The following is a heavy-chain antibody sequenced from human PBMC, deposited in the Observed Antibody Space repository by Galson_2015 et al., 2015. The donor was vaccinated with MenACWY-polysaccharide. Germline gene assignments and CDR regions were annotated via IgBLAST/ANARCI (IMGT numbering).Heavy chain of an antibody. CDR1: GGSISSYY. CDR2: IYTSGST. Sequence: SETLSLTCTVSGGSISSYYWSWIRQPAGKGLEWIGRIYTSGSTNYNPSLKSRVTMSVDTSKNQFSLKLSSVTAADTAVYYCASLSSSSENYYYGMDVWGQGTTVTVSS. D-gene: IGHD6-6*01. V-gene: IGHV4-4*07. J-gene: IGHJ6*02. CDR3: ASLSSSSENYYYGMDV.